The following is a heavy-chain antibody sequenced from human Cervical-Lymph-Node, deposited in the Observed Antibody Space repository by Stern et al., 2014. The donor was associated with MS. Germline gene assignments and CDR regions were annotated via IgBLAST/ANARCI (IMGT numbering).Heavy chain of an antibody. V-gene: IGHV1-46*01. J-gene: IGHJ4*02. CDR2: INIRGDSK. CDR1: GYTFTKYY. Sequence: VQLVQLQAEVKKPGASGKIYCKGFGYTFTKYYMHRLRQAPGPGLEWKGIINIRGDSKSDAQKFEGRVTKNRDRCKNKSNQELSSLTSGDTAVYYCARLRGYNVLTGYLDYWGQGTLVTVSS. CDR3: ARLRGYNVLTGYLDY. D-gene: IGHD3-9*01.